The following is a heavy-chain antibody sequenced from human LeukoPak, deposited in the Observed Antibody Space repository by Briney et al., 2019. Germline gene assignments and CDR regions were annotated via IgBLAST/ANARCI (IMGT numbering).Heavy chain of an antibody. V-gene: IGHV4-34*01. CDR2: INHSGST. CDR1: GGSFSGYY. Sequence: PSETLSLTCAVYGGSFSGYYWSWIRQPPGKGLEWIGEINHSGSTNYNPSLKSRVTISVDTSKNQFSLKLSSVTAADTAVYYCVRVRWYYYYMDVWGKGTTVTVSS. CDR3: VRVRWYYYYMDV. J-gene: IGHJ6*03.